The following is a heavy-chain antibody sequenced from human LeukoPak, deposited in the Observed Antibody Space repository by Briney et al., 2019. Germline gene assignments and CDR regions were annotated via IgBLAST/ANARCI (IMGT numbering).Heavy chain of an antibody. CDR3: ARHRPRYYDSSGYYGGSWFDP. V-gene: IGHV4-39*01. CDR1: SGSISSSSYY. J-gene: IGHJ5*02. CDR2: IYYSGST. D-gene: IGHD3-22*01. Sequence: SETLSLTCTVSSGSISSSSYYWGWIRQPPGKGLEWIGSIYYSGSTYYNPSLKSRVTISVDTSKNQFSLKLSSVTAADTAVYYCARHRPRYYDSSGYYGGSWFDPWGQGTLVTVSS.